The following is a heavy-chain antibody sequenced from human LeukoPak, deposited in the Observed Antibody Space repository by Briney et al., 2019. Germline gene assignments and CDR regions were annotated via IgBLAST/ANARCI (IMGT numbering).Heavy chain of an antibody. J-gene: IGHJ4*02. D-gene: IGHD5-12*01. V-gene: IGHV4-61*01. CDR1: GGSVSSGSYY. CDR3: ARELYSGYVLGYYFDY. CDR2: IYYSGST. Sequence: SETLSLTCTVSGGSVSSGSYYWSWIRQPPGKGLEWIGYIYYSGSTNYNPSLKSRVTISVDTSKNQFSLKLSSMTAADTAVYYCARELYSGYVLGYYFDYWGQGTLVTVSS.